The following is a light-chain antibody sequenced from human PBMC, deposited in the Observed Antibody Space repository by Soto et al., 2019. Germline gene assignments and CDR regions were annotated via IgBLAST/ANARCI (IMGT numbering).Light chain of an antibody. CDR3: QVWDSSSDHVV. Sequence: YELTQPPSVSVAPGKTARITCGGNNIGSKSVHWYQQKPGQAPVMVIYYERDRPSGIPERFSGSNSGNTATLTISRVEAGDEADYYCQVWDSSSDHVVFGGGTKLTVL. J-gene: IGLJ2*01. CDR1: NIGSKS. V-gene: IGLV3-21*04. CDR2: YER.